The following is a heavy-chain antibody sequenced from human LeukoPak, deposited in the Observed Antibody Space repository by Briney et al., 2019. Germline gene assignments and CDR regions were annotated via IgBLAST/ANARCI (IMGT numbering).Heavy chain of an antibody. CDR1: GFTFDDYA. Sequence: RPGGSLRLSCAASGFTFDDYAMHWVRQAPGKGLEWVSSISSSSSYIYYADSVKGRFTISRDNAKNSLYLQMNSLRAEDTAVYYCAKWGADYSSSWYDYWGQGTLVTVSS. CDR3: AKWGADYSSSWYDY. J-gene: IGHJ4*02. D-gene: IGHD6-13*01. CDR2: ISSSSSYI. V-gene: IGHV3-21*01.